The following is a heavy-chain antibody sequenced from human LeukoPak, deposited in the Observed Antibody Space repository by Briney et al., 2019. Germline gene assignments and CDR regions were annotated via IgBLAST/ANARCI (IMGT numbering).Heavy chain of an antibody. CDR2: ISGSGGST. Sequence: GGSLRLSCAASGFTFSSYAMSWVRQAPGKGLEWVSAISGSGGSTYYADSVKGRFTISRDNSKNTLYLQMNSLRAEDTAVYYCAKALHSVGSYSHYFDYWGQGTLVTVSS. D-gene: IGHD1-26*01. CDR3: AKALHSVGSYSHYFDY. V-gene: IGHV3-23*01. J-gene: IGHJ4*02. CDR1: GFTFSSYA.